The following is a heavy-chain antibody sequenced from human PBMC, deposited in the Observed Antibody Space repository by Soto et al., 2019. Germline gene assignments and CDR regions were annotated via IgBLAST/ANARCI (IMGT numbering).Heavy chain of an antibody. CDR1: GVSIRIGGYY. Sequence: QVQLQESGPGLVKPSQTLSLTCTVSGVSIRIGGYYWSWIRQHPGKGLEWIGYMYYTGTTDYNPSLRSRVAMSRDTSKNQLSLKLSSVTAADTAVYYCSRVDYGVHGYGLDVWGQGTTVTVSS. V-gene: IGHV4-31*03. D-gene: IGHD4-17*01. CDR3: SRVDYGVHGYGLDV. J-gene: IGHJ6*02. CDR2: MYYTGTT.